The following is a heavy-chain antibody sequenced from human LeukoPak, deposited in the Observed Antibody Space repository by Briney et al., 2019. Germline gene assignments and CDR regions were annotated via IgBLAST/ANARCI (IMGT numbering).Heavy chain of an antibody. D-gene: IGHD2-15*01. CDR1: GFTFSGFW. J-gene: IGHJ4*02. CDR2: IKVDGSEK. CDR3: TRNGRSLDY. V-gene: IGHV3-7*01. Sequence: PGGSLSLSCAASGFTFSGFWMSWVRQAPGKGLEWVANIKVDGSEKNYVDSVRGRFTISRDNAKNSLYLQMNSLRAEDTAVYYCTRNGRSLDYWGQGTLVTVSS.